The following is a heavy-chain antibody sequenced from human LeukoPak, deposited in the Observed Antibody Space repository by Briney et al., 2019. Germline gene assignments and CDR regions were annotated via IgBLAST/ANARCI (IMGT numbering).Heavy chain of an antibody. D-gene: IGHD3-22*01. Sequence: ASVTVTCTASGYTFTSYGISWVRQAPGQGLEWMGWISAYNGNTNYAQKLQGRVTMTTDTSTSTAYMELRSLRSDDTAVYYCARVLTMIVVGQYYFDYWGQGTLVTVSS. CDR3: ARVLTMIVVGQYYFDY. J-gene: IGHJ4*02. CDR2: ISAYNGNT. V-gene: IGHV1-18*01. CDR1: GYTFTSYG.